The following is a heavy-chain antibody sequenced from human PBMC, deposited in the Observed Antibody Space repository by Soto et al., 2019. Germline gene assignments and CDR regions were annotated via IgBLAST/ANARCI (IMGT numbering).Heavy chain of an antibody. CDR1: GYNFTNYG. CDR2: ISAYNGNR. D-gene: IGHD3-22*01. V-gene: IGHV1-18*01. J-gene: IGHJ4*02. CDR3: ALGNYDRRGYDFDH. Sequence: QVQLVQSGAEVKKPGASVKVSCKASGYNFTNYGITWVRQAPGQGLEWMGWISAYNGNRNYAQKLQGRVTMTTDTSTSAAYMELRSRRSDDTAVHYCALGNYDRRGYDFDHWGQGTLVTVSS.